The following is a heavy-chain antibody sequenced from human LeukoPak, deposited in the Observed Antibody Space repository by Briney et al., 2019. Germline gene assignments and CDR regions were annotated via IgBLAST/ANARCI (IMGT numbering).Heavy chain of an antibody. CDR3: AKESTQVIEVYFDS. CDR1: GFTFSSCA. J-gene: IGHJ4*02. D-gene: IGHD2/OR15-2a*01. Sequence: GGSLRLSCTASGFTFSSCAMSWVRQAPGKGLQWVSSITGSGGTSYYADSVKGRFTIPRDNSKNTLYLEMNGLRADGTAVYFCAKESTQVIEVYFDSWGQGTLVTVSS. V-gene: IGHV3-23*01. CDR2: ITGSGGTS.